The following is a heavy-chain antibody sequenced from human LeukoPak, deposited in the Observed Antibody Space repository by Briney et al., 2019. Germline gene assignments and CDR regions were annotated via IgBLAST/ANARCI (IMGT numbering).Heavy chain of an antibody. D-gene: IGHD6-19*01. Sequence: PGGSLRLSCAAFRFTFSSYAMSWVRQAPGKGLEWVSTSGSGGSTFYADSVKGRFTISRDNSKNTLFLQMNSLRAEDTAVYYCAKGGSGWYPAFDYWGQGTLVTVSS. V-gene: IGHV3-23*01. J-gene: IGHJ4*02. CDR1: RFTFSSYA. CDR2: SGSGGST. CDR3: AKGGSGWYPAFDY.